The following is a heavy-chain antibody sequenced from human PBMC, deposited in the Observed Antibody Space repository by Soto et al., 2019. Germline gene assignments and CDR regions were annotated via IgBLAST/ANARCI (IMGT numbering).Heavy chain of an antibody. CDR1: GDSLRGQS. Sequence: QVQLQQWGAGLLKASETLSLTCAVVGDSLRGQSWNWIRQSPGKGLEWLGELDQSGGTNYNPSLKSRDIISDETSKNQYALTLTSVTAADTAVYYCAREDSYGWSGESLDVWGQGTTVTVSS. CDR3: AREDSYGWSGESLDV. CDR2: LDQSGGT. V-gene: IGHV4-34*01. J-gene: IGHJ6*02. D-gene: IGHD6-19*01.